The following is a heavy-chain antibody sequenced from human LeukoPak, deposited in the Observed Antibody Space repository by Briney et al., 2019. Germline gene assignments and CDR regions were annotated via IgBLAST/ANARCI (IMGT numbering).Heavy chain of an antibody. V-gene: IGHV4-4*09. CDR1: GGSISSYY. CDR3: ARQHLNLYSNYFDY. D-gene: IGHD4-11*01. Sequence: PSETLSLTCTVSGGSISSYYWSWIRQPPGKGLEWIGYIYTSGSTNYNPSLKSRVTISVDTSKNQFSLKLSSVTAADTAVYYCARQHLNLYSNYFDYWGQGTLVTVSS. J-gene: IGHJ4*02. CDR2: IYTSGST.